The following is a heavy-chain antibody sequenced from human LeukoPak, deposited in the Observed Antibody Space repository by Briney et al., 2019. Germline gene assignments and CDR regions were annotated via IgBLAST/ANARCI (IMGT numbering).Heavy chain of an antibody. D-gene: IGHD3-3*01. CDR3: ATQIYYYDFWSGYENFQH. J-gene: IGHJ1*01. CDR1: GYTFTGYY. Sequence: GASVKVSCKASGYTFTGYYMHWVRQAPGQGLEWMGWINPNSGGTNYAQKFQGRVTMTRDTSISTAYMELSRLRSDDTAVYYCATQIYYYDFWSGYENFQHWGQAPWSPSPQ. CDR2: INPNSGGT. V-gene: IGHV1-2*02.